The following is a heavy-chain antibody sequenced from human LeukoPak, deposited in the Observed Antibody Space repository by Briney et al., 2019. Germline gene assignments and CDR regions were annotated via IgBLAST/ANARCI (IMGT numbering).Heavy chain of an antibody. CDR2: IKSKTDGGTT. CDR3: TTDRSGSYYADY. D-gene: IGHD1-26*01. J-gene: IGHJ4*02. V-gene: IGHV3-15*01. Sequence: PGGSLRLSCAASGFTFSNAWMSWVRQAPGKGLEWVGRIKSKTDGGTTDYAAPVKGRFTISRHDSKNTLYLQINSLKTEDTAVYYCTTDRSGSYYADYWGQGTLVTVSS. CDR1: GFTFSNAW.